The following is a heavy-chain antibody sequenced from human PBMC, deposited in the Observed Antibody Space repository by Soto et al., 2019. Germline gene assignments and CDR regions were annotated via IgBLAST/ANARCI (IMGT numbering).Heavy chain of an antibody. V-gene: IGHV3-23*01. Sequence: GGSLRLSCAASRFTFSNFARSWVRQAPGKGLEWISSIGVSEGSTYYTYSVRGRFTISRDNSKNTLYLQMNSLRVEDTALYYCAKVMYTWNDVAAFDSWGQGTLVTVSS. CDR2: IGVSEGST. D-gene: IGHD1-1*01. CDR1: RFTFSNFA. CDR3: AKVMYTWNDVAAFDS. J-gene: IGHJ4*02.